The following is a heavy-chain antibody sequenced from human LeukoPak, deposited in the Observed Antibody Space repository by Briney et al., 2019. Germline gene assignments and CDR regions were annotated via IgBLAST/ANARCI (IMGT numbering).Heavy chain of an antibody. Sequence: PSETLSLTCTVSGYSISSGHYWGWIRHPPGKGLEWIGNIYHSGSTYYNPSLKSRVTISVDTSKNQFSLKLSSVTAADTAVYYCARGVVGGTTGNWFDPWGQGTLVTVSS. D-gene: IGHD1-26*01. CDR3: ARGVVGGTTGNWFDP. J-gene: IGHJ5*02. CDR2: IYHSGST. V-gene: IGHV4-38-2*02. CDR1: GYSISSGHY.